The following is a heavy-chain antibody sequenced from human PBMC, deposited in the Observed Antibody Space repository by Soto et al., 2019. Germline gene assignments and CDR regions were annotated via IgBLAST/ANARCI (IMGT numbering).Heavy chain of an antibody. J-gene: IGHJ4*02. CDR1: GFSLSTSGMR. D-gene: IGHD6-13*01. CDR3: ARMNEAAAGTGFDY. V-gene: IGHV2-70*04. Sequence: SGPTLVKPTQTLTLTCTFSGFSLSTSGMRVSWIRQPPGKALEWLARIDWDDDKVYSTSLKTRLTISKDTSKNQVVLTMTNMDPVDTATYYCARMNEAAAGTGFDYWGQGTLVTVSS. CDR2: IDWDDDK.